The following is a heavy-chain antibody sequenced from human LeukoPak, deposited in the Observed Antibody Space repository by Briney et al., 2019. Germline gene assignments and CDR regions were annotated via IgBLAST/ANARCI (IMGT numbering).Heavy chain of an antibody. CDR3: ARDPRPRGWPFDY. Sequence: ASVKVSCKASGYTFTSYGISWVRQAPGQGIEWMGWISAYNGNANYAQKLQGRVTMTTDTSTSTAYMELGSLRSDDTAVYYCARDPRPRGWPFDYWGQGTLVTVSS. J-gene: IGHJ4*02. CDR1: GYTFTSYG. V-gene: IGHV1-18*01. D-gene: IGHD6-19*01. CDR2: ISAYNGNA.